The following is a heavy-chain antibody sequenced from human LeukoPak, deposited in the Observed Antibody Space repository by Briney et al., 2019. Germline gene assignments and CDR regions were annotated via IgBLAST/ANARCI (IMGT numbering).Heavy chain of an antibody. J-gene: IGHJ4*02. D-gene: IGHD1-1*01. CDR2: IYPGDSDT. Sequence: GESLKISCKGSGYSFTSYWIGWVRQMPGKGLEWMGIIYPGDSDTRYSPSFQGQVTVSVDRSINTAYLQWRSLKASDTAIYARGGDDEDQPNDVTEIWGQGTLVSVSS. CDR3: GGDDEDQPNDVTEI. V-gene: IGHV5-51*01. CDR1: GYSFTSYW.